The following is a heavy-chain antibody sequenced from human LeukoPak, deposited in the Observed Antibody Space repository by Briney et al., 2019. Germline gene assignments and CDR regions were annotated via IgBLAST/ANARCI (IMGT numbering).Heavy chain of an antibody. V-gene: IGHV1-69*06. CDR1: GGTFSSYA. Sequence: SVTVSCKASGGTFSSYAISWVRQAPGQGLEWMGGIIPIFGTANYAQKFQGRVTITADKSTSTAYMELSSLRSEDTAVYYCARGYCSSTSCYEGFNYWGQGTLVTVSS. D-gene: IGHD2-2*01. CDR3: ARGYCSSTSCYEGFNY. CDR2: IIPIFGTA. J-gene: IGHJ4*02.